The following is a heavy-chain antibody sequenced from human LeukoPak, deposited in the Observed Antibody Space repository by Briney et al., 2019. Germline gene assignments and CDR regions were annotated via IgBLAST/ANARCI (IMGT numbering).Heavy chain of an antibody. V-gene: IGHV4-59*01. CDR2: ISYSGGT. CDR1: GGPISTYY. CDR3: ARADDRSGYFGGRFDS. D-gene: IGHD3-22*01. J-gene: IGHJ5*01. Sequence: SETLSLTCTVSGGPISTYYWSWIRQPPGRRLEWIGYISYSGGTNYNPSLKSRVTISVDTSKNQFSLKLTSVTAADTALYYCARADDRSGYFGGRFDSWGQGTLVTVSS.